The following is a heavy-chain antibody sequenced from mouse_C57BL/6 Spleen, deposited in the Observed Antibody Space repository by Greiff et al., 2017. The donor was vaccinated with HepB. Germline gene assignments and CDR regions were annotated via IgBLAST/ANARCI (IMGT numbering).Heavy chain of an antibody. CDR1: GYTFTSYW. CDR3: ARSGVTTVVATRDYFDY. CDR2: IYPSDSET. V-gene: IGHV1-61*01. J-gene: IGHJ2*01. D-gene: IGHD1-1*01. Sequence: VQLQQPGAELVRPGSSVKLSCKASGYTFTSYWMDWVKQRPGQGLEWIGNIYPSDSETHYNQKFKDKATLTVDKSSSTAYMQLSSLTSEDSAVYYCARSGVTTVVATRDYFDYWGQGTTLTVSS.